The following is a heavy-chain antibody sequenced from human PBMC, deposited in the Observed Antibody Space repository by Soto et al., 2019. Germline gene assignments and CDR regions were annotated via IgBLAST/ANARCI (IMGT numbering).Heavy chain of an antibody. CDR1: GYNFAGYW. CDR3: ARGGVSTRTFDY. J-gene: IGHJ4*02. D-gene: IGHD3-3*01. V-gene: IGHV5-51*01. Sequence: GESLKISCKGSGYNFAGYWIAWVRQMPGKGLELMGIIYPSDSDTRYRPSFQGQVTISADKSINSAYLQWSSLRASDTAMYYCARGGVSTRTFDYWGQGTPVTVSS. CDR2: IYPSDSDT.